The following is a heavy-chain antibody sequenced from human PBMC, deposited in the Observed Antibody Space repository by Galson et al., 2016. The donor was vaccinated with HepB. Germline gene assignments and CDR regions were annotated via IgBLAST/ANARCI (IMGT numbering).Heavy chain of an antibody. D-gene: IGHD6-13*01. Sequence: SLRLSCAASGFTFSHYTVHWVRQAPGKGPEWVATVAYDESNKIHAESVKGRFTISSDNSKNILYLQMDNLRPEDTAMYFCARDQSSWFPKGWFDPWGQGTQVTVSS. V-gene: IGHV3-30*04. CDR2: VAYDESNK. CDR3: ARDQSSWFPKGWFDP. CDR1: GFTFSHYT. J-gene: IGHJ5*02.